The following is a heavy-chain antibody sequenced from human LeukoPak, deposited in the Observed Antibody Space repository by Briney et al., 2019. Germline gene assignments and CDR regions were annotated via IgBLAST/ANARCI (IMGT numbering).Heavy chain of an antibody. V-gene: IGHV1-69*13. J-gene: IGHJ4*02. CDR3: AGGLPTSGQYFDY. CDR1: GGTFSSYA. CDR2: IIPIFGTA. Sequence: SVKVSCKASGGTFSSYAISWVRQAPGQGLEWMGGIIPIFGTANYAQKFQGRVTITADESTSTAYMELSSLRSEDSAVYYCAGGLPTSGQYFDYWGQGTLVTVSS. D-gene: IGHD1-26*01.